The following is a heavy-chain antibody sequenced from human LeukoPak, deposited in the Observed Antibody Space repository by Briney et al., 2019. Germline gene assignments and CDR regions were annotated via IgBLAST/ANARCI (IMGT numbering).Heavy chain of an antibody. J-gene: IGHJ4*02. CDR3: ARDPRAAAAGKADY. V-gene: IGHV7-4-1*02. CDR2: INTNTGNP. D-gene: IGHD6-13*01. CDR1: GYTFTSYA. Sequence: ASVKVSCKAFGYTFTSYAMNRVRQAPGQGLEWIGWINTNTGNPTYAQGFTGRFVFSLDTSVSTAYVQISSLKAEDTAVYYCARDPRAAAAGKADYWGQGTLVTVSS.